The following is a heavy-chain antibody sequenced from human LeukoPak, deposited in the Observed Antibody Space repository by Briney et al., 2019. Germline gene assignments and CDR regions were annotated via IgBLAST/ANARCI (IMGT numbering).Heavy chain of an antibody. V-gene: IGHV5-10-1*01. D-gene: IGHD3-10*01. Sequence: GESLQISCKGSGYSFTSYWITWVRQMPGKGLEWMGRIDPSDSYINYSPSFQGHVTISADKSISTAYLQWSSLKASDTAMYYCARQSVGSGSYYRGIDPWGQGTLVTVSS. CDR1: GYSFTSYW. J-gene: IGHJ5*02. CDR2: IDPSDSYI. CDR3: ARQSVGSGSYYRGIDP.